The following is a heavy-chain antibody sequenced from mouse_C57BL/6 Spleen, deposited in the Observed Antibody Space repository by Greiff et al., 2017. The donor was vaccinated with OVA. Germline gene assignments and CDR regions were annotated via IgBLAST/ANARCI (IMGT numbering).Heavy chain of an antibody. Sequence: QVQLQQPGAELVKPGASVKMSCKASGYTFTSYWITWVKQRPGQGLEWIGDIYPGSGSTNYNEKFKSKATLTVDTSSSTAYMQLSSLTSENSAVYYCARCDYGSGYCFDYWGQGTTLTVSS. CDR3: ARCDYGSGYCFDY. D-gene: IGHD1-1*01. CDR2: IYPGSGST. J-gene: IGHJ2*01. V-gene: IGHV1-55*01. CDR1: GYTFTSYW.